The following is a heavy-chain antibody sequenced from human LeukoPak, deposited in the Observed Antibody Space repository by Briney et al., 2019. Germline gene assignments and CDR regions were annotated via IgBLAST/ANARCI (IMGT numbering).Heavy chain of an antibody. D-gene: IGHD2-2*01. J-gene: IGHJ6*02. CDR3: ARGGHCSSTSCPHEWYYYYGMDV. CDR1: GFTFSSYW. CDR2: INSDGSST. V-gene: IGHV3-74*01. Sequence: GGSLRLSCAASGFTFSSYWMHWVRQAPGKGLVWVSRINSDGSSTIYADSVKGRFTISRDNAKNTLYLQMNSLRAEDTAVYYCARGGHCSSTSCPHEWYYYYGMDVWGQGTTVTVSS.